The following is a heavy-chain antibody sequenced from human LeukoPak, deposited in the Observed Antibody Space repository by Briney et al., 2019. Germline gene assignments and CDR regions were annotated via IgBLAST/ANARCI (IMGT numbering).Heavy chain of an antibody. Sequence: PGRSLRLSCAASGFTFSSYGMHWVRQAPGKGLEWVAVISYDGSNKYYADSVKGRFTTSRDNSKNTLYLQMNSLRAEDTAVYYCANAKSRYNYGRAYYYYGMDVWGQGTTVTVSS. V-gene: IGHV3-30*18. CDR2: ISYDGSNK. J-gene: IGHJ6*02. CDR3: ANAKSRYNYGRAYYYYGMDV. D-gene: IGHD5-18*01. CDR1: GFTFSSYG.